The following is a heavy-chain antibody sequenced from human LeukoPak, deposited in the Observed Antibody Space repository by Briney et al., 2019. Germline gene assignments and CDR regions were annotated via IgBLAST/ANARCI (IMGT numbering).Heavy chain of an antibody. CDR2: IDSSGGST. Sequence: GGSLRLSCAASGFIFRSYAMIWVRQAPGKGLEWVSVIDSSGGSTYYADSVKGRFTISRDNSKNTLFLQMNSLRVEDTALYYCAKDEVPGDSIISIDYWGQGTLDTVSS. J-gene: IGHJ4*02. D-gene: IGHD7-27*01. CDR3: AKDEVPGDSIISIDY. V-gene: IGHV3-23*01. CDR1: GFIFRSYA.